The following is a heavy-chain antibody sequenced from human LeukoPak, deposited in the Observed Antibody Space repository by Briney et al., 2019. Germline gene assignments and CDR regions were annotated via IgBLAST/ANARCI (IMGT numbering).Heavy chain of an antibody. CDR1: GFTFSSYE. CDR2: ISSIGTTI. CDR3: AAGGGY. D-gene: IGHD3-16*01. V-gene: IGHV3-48*03. Sequence: GGSLRLSCAASGFTFSSYEMNWVRQAPGKGLEWVSHISSIGTTIYYADSVKGRFTISRDNAKNSLFLQMNSLRAEDTAVYCCAAGGGYWGQGTLVTVSS. J-gene: IGHJ4*02.